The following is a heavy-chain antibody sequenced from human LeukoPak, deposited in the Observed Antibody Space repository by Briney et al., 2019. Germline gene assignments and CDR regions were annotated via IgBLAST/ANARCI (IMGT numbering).Heavy chain of an antibody. Sequence: GSSVKVSCKASGATFSYYAISWVRQAPGQGLEWVGGIIPIFGTTNYAQKFQGRVTITADESTSTGYMELSSLRSEDTAVYYCARVPTFRGWRLSFDYWGQGTLVTVSS. J-gene: IGHJ4*02. CDR1: GATFSYYA. CDR2: IIPIFGTT. D-gene: IGHD6-19*01. V-gene: IGHV1-69*01. CDR3: ARVPTFRGWRLSFDY.